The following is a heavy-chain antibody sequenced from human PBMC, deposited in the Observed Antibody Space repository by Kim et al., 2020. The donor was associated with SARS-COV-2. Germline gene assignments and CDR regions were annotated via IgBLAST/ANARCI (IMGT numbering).Heavy chain of an antibody. D-gene: IGHD3-10*01. CDR3: AKDRRARGYGSGKDAFDI. CDR1: GFTFSSYA. J-gene: IGHJ3*02. V-gene: IGHV3-23*01. Sequence: GGSLRLSCAASGFTFSSYAMSWVRQAPGKGLEWVSAISGSGGSTYYADSVKGRFTISRDNSKNTLYLQMNSLRAEDTAVYYCAKDRRARGYGSGKDAFDIWGQGTMVTVSS. CDR2: ISGSGGST.